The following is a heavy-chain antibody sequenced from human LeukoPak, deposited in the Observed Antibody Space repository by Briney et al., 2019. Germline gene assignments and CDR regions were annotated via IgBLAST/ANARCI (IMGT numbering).Heavy chain of an antibody. CDR2: THQGGKT. V-gene: IGHV4-39*02. J-gene: IGHJ5*02. Sequence: SETLSLTCNVSGGSVTSKSYYWGWIRQSPDKRLEWIGNTHQGGKTYSNPSLKTRVTVSADASQTHFSLRLTSVTAADTAVYFCARERDTPGIKYLDPWGQGTLVTVSS. CDR1: GGSVTSKSYY. D-gene: IGHD1-26*01. CDR3: ARERDTPGIKYLDP.